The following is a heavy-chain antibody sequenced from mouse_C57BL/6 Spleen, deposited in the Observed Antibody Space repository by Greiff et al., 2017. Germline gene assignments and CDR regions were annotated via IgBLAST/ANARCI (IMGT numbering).Heavy chain of an antibody. V-gene: IGHV1-54*01. CDR1: GYAFTNYL. CDR2: INPGSGGT. J-gene: IGHJ2*01. CDR3: TRGNYDYPFDY. D-gene: IGHD2-4*01. Sequence: QVQLKQSGAELVRPGTSVKVSCKASGYAFTNYLIEWVKQRPGQGLEWIGVINPGSGGTNYNEKFKGKATLTADKSSSTAYMQLSSLTSEDSAVYFCTRGNYDYPFDYWGQGTTLTVSS.